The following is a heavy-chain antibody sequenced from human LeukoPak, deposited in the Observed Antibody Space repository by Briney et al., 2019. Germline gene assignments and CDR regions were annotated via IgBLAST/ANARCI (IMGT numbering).Heavy chain of an antibody. Sequence: SETLSLTYTVSGGSISRYFWSWLRQPPGKGLEWIGYIYYSGSTNYNPSLKSRVTISVDTSKNQFSLKLSSATAADTAVYYCARDIGLYISRGYTGFDPWGEGTLVTVSS. V-gene: IGHV4-59*01. J-gene: IGHJ5*02. CDR2: IYYSGST. CDR1: GGSISRYF. CDR3: ARDIGLYISRGYTGFDP. D-gene: IGHD6-13*01.